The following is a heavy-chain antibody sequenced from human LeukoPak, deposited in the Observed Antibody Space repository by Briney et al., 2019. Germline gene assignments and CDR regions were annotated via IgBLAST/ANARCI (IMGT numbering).Heavy chain of an antibody. Sequence: SETLSLTCTVSGGSISGYYWTWIRQPPGKGLEWIGYIYYSGSTNYNPSLKSRVTISVDTSKNQFSLKLSSVTAADTAVYYCARHDRMTTFDYWGQGTLVTVSS. J-gene: IGHJ4*02. CDR1: GGSISGYY. V-gene: IGHV4-59*08. CDR3: ARHDRMTTFDY. CDR2: IYYSGST. D-gene: IGHD4-11*01.